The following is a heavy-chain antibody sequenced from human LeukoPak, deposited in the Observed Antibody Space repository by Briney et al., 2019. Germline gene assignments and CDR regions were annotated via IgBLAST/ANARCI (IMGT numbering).Heavy chain of an antibody. Sequence: SETLSLTCTVSGGSISSGNNYWSWIRQPAGKGLEWIGRIYTSGSTNYNPSLKSRVTISVDTSKNQFSLKLSSVTAADTAVYYCARDSYDILTGYYRGNDYWGQGTLVTVSS. V-gene: IGHV4-61*02. CDR2: IYTSGST. CDR3: ARDSYDILTGYYRGNDY. J-gene: IGHJ4*02. CDR1: GGSISSGNNY. D-gene: IGHD3-9*01.